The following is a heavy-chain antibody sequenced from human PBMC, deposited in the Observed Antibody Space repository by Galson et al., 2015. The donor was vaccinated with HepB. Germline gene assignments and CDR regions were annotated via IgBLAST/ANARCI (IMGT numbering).Heavy chain of an antibody. D-gene: IGHD6-13*01. V-gene: IGHV1-18*04. CDR1: GYTFTSYG. Sequence: SVKVSCKASGYTFTSYGISWVRQAPGQGLEWMGWISAYNGNTNYAQKLQGRVTMTTDTSTSTAYMELRSLRSDDTAVYYCARAKSDSSSWYDDYYYYGMDVWGQGTTVTVSS. CDR3: ARAKSDSSSWYDDYYYYGMDV. CDR2: ISAYNGNT. J-gene: IGHJ6*02.